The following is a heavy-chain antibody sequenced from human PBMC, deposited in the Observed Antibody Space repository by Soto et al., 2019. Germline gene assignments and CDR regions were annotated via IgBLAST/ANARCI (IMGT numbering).Heavy chain of an antibody. V-gene: IGHV3-33*01. CDR1: GFTFSSYG. D-gene: IGHD1-26*01. CDR3: AREERYYYGMDV. J-gene: IGHJ6*02. Sequence: QVQLVESGGGVVQPGRSLRLSCAASGFTFSSYGMHWVRQAPGKGLEWVGVIWYDGSNKYYADSVKGRFTISRDNSKNTLYLQMNSLRAEDTAVYYCAREERYYYGMDVWGQGTTVTVSS. CDR2: IWYDGSNK.